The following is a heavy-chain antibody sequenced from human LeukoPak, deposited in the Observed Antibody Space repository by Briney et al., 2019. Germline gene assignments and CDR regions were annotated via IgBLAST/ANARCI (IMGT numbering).Heavy chain of an antibody. Sequence: ASVKVSCKASGYTFTSYDINWVRQATGQGLEWMGWMNPNSGNTGYAQKFQGRVTMTRNTSISTAYMELSSLRSEDTAVYYCARGVRVVVPAATTTYYYYYMDVWGKGTTVTVSS. CDR3: ARGVRVVVPAATTTYYYYYMDV. V-gene: IGHV1-8*01. J-gene: IGHJ6*03. D-gene: IGHD2-2*01. CDR1: GYTFTSYD. CDR2: MNPNSGNT.